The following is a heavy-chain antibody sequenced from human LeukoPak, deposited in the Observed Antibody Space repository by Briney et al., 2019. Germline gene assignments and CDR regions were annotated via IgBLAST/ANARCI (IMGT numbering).Heavy chain of an antibody. CDR2: IRYDGSNK. Sequence: PGGSLRLSCAASGFTFSSYGMHWVRQAPGKGLEWVAFIRYDGSNKYYADSVKGRFTISTDNSKNTLYLQMNSLRAEDTAVYYCAKEGDSSGWWVDYWGQGTLVTVSS. D-gene: IGHD6-19*01. J-gene: IGHJ4*02. CDR3: AKEGDSSGWWVDY. V-gene: IGHV3-30*02. CDR1: GFTFSSYG.